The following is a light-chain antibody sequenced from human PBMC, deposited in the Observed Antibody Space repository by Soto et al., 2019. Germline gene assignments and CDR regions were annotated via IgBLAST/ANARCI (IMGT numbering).Light chain of an antibody. CDR3: QQLNSYPLT. CDR1: QGISSY. V-gene: IGKV1-9*01. J-gene: IGKJ4*01. Sequence: IQLTQSPSSLSASVGDRVTSTCRASQGISSYLAWYQQQPGKAPKLLIYAASTLHSGVPSRFSGSGSGTDFTLTISSLQPEDFATYYCQQLNSYPLTFGGGTKVEIK. CDR2: AAS.